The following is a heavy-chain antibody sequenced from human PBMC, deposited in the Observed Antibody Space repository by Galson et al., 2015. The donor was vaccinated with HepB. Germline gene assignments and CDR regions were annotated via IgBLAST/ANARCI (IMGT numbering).Heavy chain of an antibody. CDR3: AKGVRFGELDY. D-gene: IGHD3-10*01. CDR2: ISYDGSNK. Sequence: SLRLSCAASGFTFSSYGMHWVRQAPGKGLEWVAVISYDGSNKYYADSVKGRFTISRDNSKNTLYLQMNSLRAEDTAVYYCAKGVRFGELDYWGQGTLVTVSS. J-gene: IGHJ4*02. CDR1: GFTFSSYG. V-gene: IGHV3-30*18.